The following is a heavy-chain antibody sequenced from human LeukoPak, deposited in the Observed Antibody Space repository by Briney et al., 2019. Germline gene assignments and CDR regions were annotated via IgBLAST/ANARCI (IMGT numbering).Heavy chain of an antibody. CDR1: GGSISGSNYY. V-gene: IGHV4-39*01. CDR3: ARQMSDYYYYYMDV. J-gene: IGHJ6*03. CDR2: IYYSGTT. Sequence: SETLSLTCTVSGGSISGSNYYWGWIRQPPGKGLEWIGTIYYSGTTYYNPSLESRVTISEDTSKNQFSLTLRSVTAADTAVYYCARQMSDYYYYYMDVWGKGTTVTVSS.